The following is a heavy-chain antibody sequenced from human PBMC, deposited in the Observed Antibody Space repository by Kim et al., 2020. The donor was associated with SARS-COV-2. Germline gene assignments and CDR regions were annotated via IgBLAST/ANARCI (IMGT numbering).Heavy chain of an antibody. V-gene: IGHV4-39*01. Sequence: SETLSLTCRVSGFSISSSSDYWGWIRQPPGKGLEWIGIMHYSGSNYYNPSLKSRVTISVDTSKTEFSLKVSSVTAADTAVYYCARRYYSGVIWYYFDYWGRGTLVTVSS. D-gene: IGHD2-15*01. J-gene: IGHJ4*02. CDR3: ARRYYSGVIWYYFDY. CDR2: MHYSGSN. CDR1: GFSISSSSDY.